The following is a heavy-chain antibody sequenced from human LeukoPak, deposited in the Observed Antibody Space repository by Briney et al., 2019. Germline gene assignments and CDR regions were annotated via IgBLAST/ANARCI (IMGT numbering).Heavy chain of an antibody. Sequence: GRSLRLSCAASGFTFDDCAMHWVRQAPGKGLEWVSGISWNSGSIGYADSVKGRFTISRDNAKNSLYLQMNSLRAEDTALYYCAKDKGYSYGLNYFDYWGQGTLVTVSS. CDR1: GFTFDDCA. CDR3: AKDKGYSYGLNYFDY. CDR2: ISWNSGSI. V-gene: IGHV3-9*01. D-gene: IGHD5-18*01. J-gene: IGHJ4*02.